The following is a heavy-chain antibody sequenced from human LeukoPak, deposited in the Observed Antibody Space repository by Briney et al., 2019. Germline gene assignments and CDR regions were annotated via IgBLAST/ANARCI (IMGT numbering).Heavy chain of an antibody. Sequence: SETLSLTCTVSGDSISSGDYYWSWLRQPAGMGLEWIGRISSSGSTNYNPSLKSRVTISVDTSKNQFSLKLSSVTAADTAVYFCARGPYSYDSSGAFDIWGQGTMVTVSS. J-gene: IGHJ3*02. CDR2: ISSSGST. D-gene: IGHD3-22*01. CDR1: GDSISSGDYY. V-gene: IGHV4-61*02. CDR3: ARGPYSYDSSGAFDI.